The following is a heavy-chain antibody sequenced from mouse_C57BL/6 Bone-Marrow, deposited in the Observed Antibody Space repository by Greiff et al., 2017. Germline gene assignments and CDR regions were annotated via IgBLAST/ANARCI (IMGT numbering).Heavy chain of an antibody. J-gene: IGHJ3*01. CDR1: GYTFTDYN. V-gene: IGHV1-18*01. CDR3: ARSRLRLGFAY. Sequence: EVHLVESGPELVKPGASVKIPCKASGYTFTDYNMDWVKQSHGKSLEWIGDINPNNGGTIYNQKFKGKATLTVDKSSSTAYMELRSLTSEDTAVYYCARSRLRLGFAYWGRGTLVTVSA. D-gene: IGHD3-2*02. CDR2: INPNNGGT.